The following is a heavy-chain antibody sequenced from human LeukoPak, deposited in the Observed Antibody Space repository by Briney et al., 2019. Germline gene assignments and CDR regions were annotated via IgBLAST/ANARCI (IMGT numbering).Heavy chain of an antibody. CDR3: ARDGVGARAFDI. D-gene: IGHD1-26*01. Sequence: GGSLRLSCAASGFTFSNYSMNWVRQAPGKGLEWVSSISSSSTYIYYADSVKGRFTVSRDNAKNSMYLQMNSLRAEDTAVCYCARDGVGARAFDIWGQGTMVTVSS. CDR1: GFTFSNYS. CDR2: ISSSSTYI. V-gene: IGHV3-21*01. J-gene: IGHJ3*02.